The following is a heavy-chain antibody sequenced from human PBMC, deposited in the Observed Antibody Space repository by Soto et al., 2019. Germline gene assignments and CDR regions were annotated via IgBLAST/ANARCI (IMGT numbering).Heavy chain of an antibody. J-gene: IGHJ4*02. Sequence: GGSLRLSCAASGFTFSSYGVHRVRQAPGEGLEWVAVIWYDGSNKYYADSVKGRFTISRDNSKNTLYLQMNSLRAEDTAVYYCAREGVVASEGLDYWGEGTLVTVSS. CDR3: AREGVVASEGLDY. CDR2: IWYDGSNK. D-gene: IGHD3-22*01. CDR1: GFTFSSYG. V-gene: IGHV3-33*01.